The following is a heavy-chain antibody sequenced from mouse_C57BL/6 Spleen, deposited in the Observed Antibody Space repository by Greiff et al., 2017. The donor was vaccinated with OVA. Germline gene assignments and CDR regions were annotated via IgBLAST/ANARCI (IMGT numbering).Heavy chain of an antibody. V-gene: IGHV1-59*01. CDR1: GYTFTSYW. CDR2: IDPSDSYT. Sequence: VQLQQSGAELVRPGTSVKLSCKASGYTFTSYWMHWVKQRPGQGLEWIGVIDPSDSYTNYNQKFKGKATLTVDTSSSTAYMQLSSLTSEDSAVYYCARQDYGSSRYYAMDYWGQGTSVTVSS. CDR3: ARQDYGSSRYYAMDY. J-gene: IGHJ4*01. D-gene: IGHD1-1*01.